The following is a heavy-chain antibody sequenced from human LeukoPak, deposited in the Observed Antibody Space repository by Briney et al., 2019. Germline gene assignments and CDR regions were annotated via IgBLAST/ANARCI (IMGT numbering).Heavy chain of an antibody. Sequence: GASVKVSCKASGGTFSSYAISWVRQAPGQGLEWMGGIIPIFGTANYAQKFQGRVTITADKSTSTAYMELSSLRSEDTAVYYCAREYSSGRFAFDIWGQGTMVTVSS. CDR3: AREYSSGRFAFDI. CDR1: GGTFSSYA. V-gene: IGHV1-69*06. J-gene: IGHJ3*02. CDR2: IIPIFGTA. D-gene: IGHD6-19*01.